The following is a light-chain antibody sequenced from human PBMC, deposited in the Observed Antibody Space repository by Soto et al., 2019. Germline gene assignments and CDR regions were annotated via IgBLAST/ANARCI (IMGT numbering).Light chain of an antibody. CDR1: QGISTN. V-gene: IGKV1-17*03. J-gene: IGKJ2*01. CDR3: LQHISYPYT. Sequence: DIQMTHSPSALSASVGDTVTTTSRGSQGISTNLAWFQQKPGKAPKRLIYATSSLQSGVPSRFSGSGSGTEFTLTISSLQPEDFATYVCLQHISYPYTFGQGTKLEIK. CDR2: ATS.